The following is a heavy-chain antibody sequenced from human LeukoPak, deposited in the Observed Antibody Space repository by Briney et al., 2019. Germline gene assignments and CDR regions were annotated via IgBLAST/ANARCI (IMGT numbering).Heavy chain of an antibody. Sequence: SETLSLTCTVSGGSISSSSYYWGWIRQPPGKGLEWIGSIYYSGSTYYNQSLKSRVTISVDTSKNQFSLKLSSVTAADTAVYYCSQAPKSRSGYDEWVFDYWGQGTLVTVSS. D-gene: IGHD5-12*01. CDR2: IYYSGST. V-gene: IGHV4-39*07. CDR1: GGSISSSSYY. J-gene: IGHJ4*02. CDR3: SQAPKSRSGYDEWVFDY.